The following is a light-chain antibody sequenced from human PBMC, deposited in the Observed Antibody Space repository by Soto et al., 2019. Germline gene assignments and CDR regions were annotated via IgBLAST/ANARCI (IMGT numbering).Light chain of an antibody. CDR3: CSYAGGSTGV. Sequence: QSALTQPASVSGSPGQSITISCTGTSSDVGSYILVSWYQQHPGKAPKLMIYEVTKRPSGVSDRFSGSKSVNTASLTISGLQAEDEADYYCCSYAGGSTGVFGGGTKVTVL. CDR2: EVT. CDR1: SSDVGSYIL. J-gene: IGLJ3*02. V-gene: IGLV2-23*02.